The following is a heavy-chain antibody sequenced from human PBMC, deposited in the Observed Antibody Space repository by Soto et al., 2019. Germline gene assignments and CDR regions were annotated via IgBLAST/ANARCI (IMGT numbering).Heavy chain of an antibody. CDR1: GYTFVDYF. CDR2: ISLRHHST. V-gene: IGHV1-46*01. CDR3: ARDVTFIVTAMGEVPYYFDY. Sequence: ASVKVSCKTSGYTFVDYFIHWVRQAPGQGLEWMGIISLRHHSTSYAQKFQDRLSVTRDPSSTTIYMELSSLRSDDTAVYYCARDVTFIVTAMGEVPYYFDYWGQGTLVTVSS. D-gene: IGHD5-18*01. J-gene: IGHJ4*02.